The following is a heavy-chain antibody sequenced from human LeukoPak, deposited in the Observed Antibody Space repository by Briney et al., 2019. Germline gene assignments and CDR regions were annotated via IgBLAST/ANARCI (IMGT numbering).Heavy chain of an antibody. CDR1: GFTVSSNY. Sequence: GGSLRLSCAASGFTVSSNYMSWVRQPPGNGLEWGTVIYSGGSTYYADSVKGRFTISRDNSKNTLYLQMNSLRAEDTAVYYCASRDVLLWFGEYLTWGQGTLVTVSS. V-gene: IGHV3-66*01. J-gene: IGHJ5*02. CDR2: IYSGGST. CDR3: ASRDVLLWFGEYLT. D-gene: IGHD3-10*01.